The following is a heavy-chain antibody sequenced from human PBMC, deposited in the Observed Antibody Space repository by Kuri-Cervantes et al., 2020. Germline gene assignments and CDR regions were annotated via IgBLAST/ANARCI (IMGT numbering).Heavy chain of an antibody. CDR2: FWGSGGST. D-gene: IGHD2-21*02. CDR1: GFTFSIYA. V-gene: IGHV3-23*01. CDR3: AKRDSVVVTARDAFDI. Sequence: GSLKISCAASGFTFSIYAMGWVRQAPGKGLEWVSAFWGSGGSTYYADSVKGRFTISRDNSKNTLYLKMNSLRAEDTAVYYCAKRDSVVVTARDAFDIWGQGTMVTVSS. J-gene: IGHJ3*02.